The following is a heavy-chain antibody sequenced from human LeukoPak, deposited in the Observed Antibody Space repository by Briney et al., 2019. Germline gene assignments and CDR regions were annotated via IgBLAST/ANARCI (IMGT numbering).Heavy chain of an antibody. CDR1: AFTFSRYA. Sequence: PWGSLRLSCAASAFTFSRYAMSWVRQAPGKGLEWVSGISGSGGSTYYADSVKGRFTISRDNSKNTLYLQMNSLRAEDTAVYYCAKDQKKGYYYHGMDVWGQGTTVTVSS. V-gene: IGHV3-23*01. CDR2: ISGSGGST. CDR3: AKDQKKGYYYHGMDV. J-gene: IGHJ6*02.